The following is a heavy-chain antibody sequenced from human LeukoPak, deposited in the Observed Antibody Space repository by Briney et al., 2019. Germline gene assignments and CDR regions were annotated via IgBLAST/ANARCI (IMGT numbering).Heavy chain of an antibody. J-gene: IGHJ6*02. CDR2: ICYSGST. CDR3: ARMSSSWYDYYYYGMDV. CDR1: GGSISSYY. Sequence: PSETLSLTCTVSGGSISSYYWSWIRQPPGKGLEWIGYICYSGSTNYNPSLKSRVTISVDTSKNQFSLKLSSVTAADTAVYYCARMSSSWYDYYYYGMDVWGQGTTVTVSS. D-gene: IGHD6-13*01. V-gene: IGHV4-59*01.